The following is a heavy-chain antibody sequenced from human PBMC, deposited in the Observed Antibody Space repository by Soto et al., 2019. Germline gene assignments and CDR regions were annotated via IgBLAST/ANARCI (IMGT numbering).Heavy chain of an antibody. J-gene: IGHJ4*02. CDR3: ARSRSNYYDSSGYYRFDY. D-gene: IGHD3-22*01. Sequence: QVQLVQSGAEVKKPGSSVKVSCKASGGTFSSYAISWVRQAPGQGLEWMGGIIPIFGTANYAQKFQGRVTITADKSTSTAYMELSSLRSEDTAVYYCARSRSNYYDSSGYYRFDYWGQGTLVTVSS. V-gene: IGHV1-69*06. CDR1: GGTFSSYA. CDR2: IIPIFGTA.